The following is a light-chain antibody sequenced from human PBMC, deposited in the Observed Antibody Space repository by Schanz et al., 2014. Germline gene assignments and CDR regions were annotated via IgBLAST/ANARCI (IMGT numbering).Light chain of an antibody. V-gene: IGKV3D-11*02. J-gene: IGKJ4*01. CDR3: QQRSNWQAIT. Sequence: EIVLTQSPGTLSLSPGERATLSCRASQSVSSNLAWYQQKPGQAPRLLIYGVSSRATGIPDRFSGSGSGTEFTLTISGLEPEDFAVYYCQQRSNWQAITFGGGTKVEI. CDR2: GVS. CDR1: QSVSSN.